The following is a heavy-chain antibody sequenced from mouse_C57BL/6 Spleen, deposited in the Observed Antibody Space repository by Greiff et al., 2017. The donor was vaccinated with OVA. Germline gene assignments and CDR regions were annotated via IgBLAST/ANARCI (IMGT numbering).Heavy chain of an antibody. J-gene: IGHJ4*01. V-gene: IGHV1-61*01. CDR2: IYPSDSET. D-gene: IGHD3-2*02. Sequence: VQLQQPGAELVRPGSSVKLSCKASGYTFTSYWMDWVKQRPGHGLEWIGNIYPSDSETHYNQKFKDKATLTVDKSSSTAYMQLSSLTSEDSAVYYCARQLRRLYEYAMDYWGQGTSVTVSS. CDR1: GYTFTSYW. CDR3: ARQLRRLYEYAMDY.